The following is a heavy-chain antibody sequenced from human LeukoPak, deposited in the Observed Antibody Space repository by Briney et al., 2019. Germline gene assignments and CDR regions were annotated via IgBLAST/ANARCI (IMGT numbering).Heavy chain of an antibody. CDR1: GYIFTSYA. CDR2: INAGNGNT. V-gene: IGHV1-3*03. CDR3: ARGKDSDTYYFSWFDP. D-gene: IGHD1-26*01. Sequence: ASVKVSCKASGYIFTSYAIQWVRQAPGQRLEWMGWINAGNGNTKYSQEFQGRVTITRDTSASTAYMELNSLRSEDMAVYYCARGKDSDTYYFSWFDPWGQGTLVTVSS. J-gene: IGHJ5*02.